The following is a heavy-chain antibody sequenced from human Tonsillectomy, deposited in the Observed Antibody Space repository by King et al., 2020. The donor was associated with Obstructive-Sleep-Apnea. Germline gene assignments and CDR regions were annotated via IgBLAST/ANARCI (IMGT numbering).Heavy chain of an antibody. D-gene: IGHD3-22*01. CDR1: GYTFTSYY. Sequence: QLVQSGAEVKKPGASVKGSCKASGYTFTSYYMHWVRQAPGQGLEWMGIINPSGGSTSYAQKFQGRVTMTRETSTRQVYMELSSLRSEDTAVYYCARDLVQYYDSSGIDWGQGTLVTVSS. J-gene: IGHJ4*02. CDR2: INPSGGST. V-gene: IGHV1-46*01. CDR3: ARDLVQYYDSSGID.